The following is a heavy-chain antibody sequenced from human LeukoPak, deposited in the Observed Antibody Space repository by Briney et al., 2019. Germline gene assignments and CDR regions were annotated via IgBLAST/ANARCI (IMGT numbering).Heavy chain of an antibody. CDR2: IYYSGST. CDR3: ASVGIAAAGAEDAFDI. J-gene: IGHJ3*02. Sequence: SETLSLTCTVSGGSISSSNYYWSWIRQHPGKGLEWIGYIYYSGSTYYNPSLKSRVTISVDTSKNQFSLKLSSVTAADTAVYYCASVGIAAAGAEDAFDIWGQGTMVTASS. CDR1: GGSISSSNYY. V-gene: IGHV4-31*03. D-gene: IGHD6-13*01.